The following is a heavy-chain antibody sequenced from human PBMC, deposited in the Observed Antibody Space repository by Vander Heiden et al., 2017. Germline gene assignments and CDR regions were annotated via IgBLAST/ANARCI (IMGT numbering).Heavy chain of an antibody. Sequence: QVHLQQWGAGLLQPSETLSLTCAVSGGSFSGYFWSWIRQAPGKGLEWIGEINHSVGTNYNPSLKSRVTISLDTSKNQFSLKLTSVTAADTAVYYCAREMTSAYNWFDPWGQGTLVTVSS. CDR3: AREMTSAYNWFDP. V-gene: IGHV4-34*02. D-gene: IGHD6-25*01. J-gene: IGHJ5*02. CDR2: INHSVGT. CDR1: GGSFSGYF.